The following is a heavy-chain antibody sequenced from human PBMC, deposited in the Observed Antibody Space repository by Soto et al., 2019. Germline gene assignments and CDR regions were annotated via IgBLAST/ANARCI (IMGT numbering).Heavy chain of an antibody. D-gene: IGHD3-16*01. CDR3: ARLPALRAWHFDC. J-gene: IGHJ4*02. V-gene: IGHV4-39*01. Sequence: QLQLQESGPGLVKPSETLSLTCSVSGGSISSSNYYWGWIRQPPGQGLEWIGSIFYRGRTYYTPSLKSRVTISVDTSANQVSLRLSSVPAADTAVYYCARLPALRAWHFDCCGQGTLVTVSS. CDR2: IFYRGRT. CDR1: GGSISSSNYY.